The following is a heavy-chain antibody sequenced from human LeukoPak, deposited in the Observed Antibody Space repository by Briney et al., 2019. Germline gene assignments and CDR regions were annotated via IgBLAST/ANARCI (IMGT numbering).Heavy chain of an antibody. CDR1: GYTFTSYY. CDR2: INPSGGST. Sequence: ASVKVSCKASGYTFTSYYMHWVRQAPGQGLEWMGIINPSGGSTSYAQQFQGRVTMTRDTSTSIVYMEQSSLRSEDTAVYYCARCYDSSGYYVYWGQGTLVTVSS. D-gene: IGHD3-22*01. CDR3: ARCYDSSGYYVY. J-gene: IGHJ4*02. V-gene: IGHV1-46*01.